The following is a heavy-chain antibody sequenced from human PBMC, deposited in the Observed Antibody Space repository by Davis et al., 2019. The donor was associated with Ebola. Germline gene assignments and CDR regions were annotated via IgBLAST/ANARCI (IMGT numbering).Heavy chain of an antibody. V-gene: IGHV4-34*01. J-gene: IGHJ4*02. CDR3: ARTTRGSGWFLDY. Sequence: MPSETLSLTCAVYGGSFSGYYWSWIRQPPGKGLEWIGEINHSGSTNYNPSLKSRLTVSVDTSKNQFSLKLSSVTAADTAVYYCARTTRGSGWFLDYWGQGTLVTVSS. D-gene: IGHD6-19*01. CDR2: INHSGST. CDR1: GGSFSGYY.